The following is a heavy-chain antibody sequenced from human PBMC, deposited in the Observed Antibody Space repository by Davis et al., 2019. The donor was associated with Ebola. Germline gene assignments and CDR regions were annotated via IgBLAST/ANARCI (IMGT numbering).Heavy chain of an antibody. Sequence: SETLSLTCAVYGGSFSGYYWSWIRQPPGKGLELFGSANHSGSTTCNPSLKSRVTISVDTSKNQFSLKLSSVTAADTAVYYCASESFSSGSYYTGYYYYGMDVWGQGTTVTVSS. CDR2: ANHSGST. CDR3: ASESFSSGSYYTGYYYYGMDV. CDR1: GGSFSGYY. D-gene: IGHD3-10*01. V-gene: IGHV4-34*01. J-gene: IGHJ6*02.